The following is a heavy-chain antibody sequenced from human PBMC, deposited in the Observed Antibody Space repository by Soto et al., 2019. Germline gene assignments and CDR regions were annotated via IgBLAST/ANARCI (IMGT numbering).Heavy chain of an antibody. J-gene: IGHJ5*02. V-gene: IGHV1-18*01. D-gene: IGHD2-15*01. CDR1: GYTFASYG. CDR2: ISAYNGNT. CDR3: ALGGGYCSGGSCYSEVVWFDP. Sequence: EASVKVSCKASGYTFASYGSSWVRQAPGQGLEWMGWISAYNGNTNYAQKLQGRVTMTTDTSTSTAYMELRSLRSDDTAVYYCALGGGYCSGGSCYSEVVWFDPWGQGTLVTVSS.